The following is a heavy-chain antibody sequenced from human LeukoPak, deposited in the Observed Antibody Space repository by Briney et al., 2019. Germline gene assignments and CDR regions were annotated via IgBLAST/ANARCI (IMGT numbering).Heavy chain of an antibody. CDR3: ARDPPQWELRQADAFDI. J-gene: IGHJ3*02. D-gene: IGHD1-26*01. CDR2: ISSSSSYI. CDR1: GFTFSSYS. V-gene: IGHV3-21*01. Sequence: PGGSLRLSCAASGFTFSSYSMNWVRQAPGKGLEWVSSISSSSSYIYYADSVKGRFTISRDNAKNSLYLQMNSLRAEDTAVYYCARDPPQWELRQADAFDIWGQGTMVTVSS.